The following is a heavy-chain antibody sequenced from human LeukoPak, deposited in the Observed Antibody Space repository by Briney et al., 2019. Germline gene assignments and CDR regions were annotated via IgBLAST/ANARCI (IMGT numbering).Heavy chain of an antibody. CDR3: ARYGLVEFRNAFQY. Sequence: SETLSLTCTVSGVSMSSSPYYWGWIRQPPGKGLEWIGTIYDSGNTNYNPSLRSRLTISVDTSKNQFSLKLNSVTAADTAVYYCARYGLVEFRNAFQYWGQGILVSVSS. D-gene: IGHD6-6*01. J-gene: IGHJ1*01. V-gene: IGHV4-39*07. CDR1: GVSMSSSPYY. CDR2: IYDSGNT.